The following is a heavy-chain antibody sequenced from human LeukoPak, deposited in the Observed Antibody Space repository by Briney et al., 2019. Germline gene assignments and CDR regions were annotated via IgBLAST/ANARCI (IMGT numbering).Heavy chain of an antibody. J-gene: IGHJ5*02. CDR1: GGSISSYY. CDR3: ARDSLSRVAAAGTWFDP. CDR2: IYYSGST. D-gene: IGHD6-13*01. V-gene: IGHV4-59*12. Sequence: SETLSLTCTVSGGSISSYYWSWIRQPPGKGLEWIGYIYYSGSTNYNPSLKSRVTISVDTSKNQFSLKLSSVTAADTAVYYCARDSLSRVAAAGTWFDPWGQGTLVTVSS.